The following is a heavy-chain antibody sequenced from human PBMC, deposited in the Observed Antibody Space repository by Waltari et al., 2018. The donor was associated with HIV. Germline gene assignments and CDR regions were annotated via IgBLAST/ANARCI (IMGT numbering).Heavy chain of an antibody. J-gene: IGHJ4*02. D-gene: IGHD6-6*01. V-gene: IGHV3-48*01. CDR3: ARDRTRYYFDS. CDR2: ISTSSSAI. Sequence: EVQLVESGGGLVQPGGSLRLSCTASGFSFSSYSMNWVRQAPGKWREWVSYISTSSSAIFYADSVKGRFTISRDTAKNSLYLQMNSLRAEDTAVYYCARDRTRYYFDSWGQGTLVTVSS. CDR1: GFSFSSYS.